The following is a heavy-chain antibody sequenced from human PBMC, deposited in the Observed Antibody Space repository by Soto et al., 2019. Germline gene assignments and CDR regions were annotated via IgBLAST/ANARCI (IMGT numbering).Heavy chain of an antibody. Sequence: SETLSLTCTVSGGSISSSSYYWGWIRQPPGKGLEWIGSIYYSGSTYYNPSLKSRVTISVDTSKNQFSMKLSTVTAADTAVYYCARRRDISSRRRMTTVTIGWFDPWGQGTLVTVSS. V-gene: IGHV4-39*01. D-gene: IGHD4-17*01. CDR3: ARRRDISSRRRMTTVTIGWFDP. CDR2: IYYSGST. CDR1: GGSISSSSYY. J-gene: IGHJ5*02.